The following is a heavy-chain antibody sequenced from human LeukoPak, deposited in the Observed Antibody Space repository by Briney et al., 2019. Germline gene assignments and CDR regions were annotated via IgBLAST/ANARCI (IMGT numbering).Heavy chain of an antibody. J-gene: IGHJ6*02. CDR3: ARDARDIVVVPAALYYYYGMDV. D-gene: IGHD2-2*01. Sequence: GASVKVSCKASGYTFTGYYMHWVRQAPGQGLEWMGWINPNSGGTNYAQKFQGRVTMTRDTSISTAYMELSRLRSDDTAVYYCARDARDIVVVPAALYYYYGMDVWGQGTTVTVSS. CDR1: GYTFTGYY. CDR2: INPNSGGT. V-gene: IGHV1-2*02.